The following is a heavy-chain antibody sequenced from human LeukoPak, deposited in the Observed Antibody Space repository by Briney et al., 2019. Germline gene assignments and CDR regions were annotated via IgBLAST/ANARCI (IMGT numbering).Heavy chain of an antibody. D-gene: IGHD2-2*01. CDR1: GFTFSDAW. V-gene: IGHV3-15*01. J-gene: IGHJ4*02. CDR3: TTGSSTSS. Sequence: GGSLRLSCAASGFTFSDAWMTWIRQAPGKGLEWVGRVKSKTDGGTTDYAAPVKGRFTISRDDSQNTLYLQMSSLKAEDTALYYCTTGSSTSSWGQGTLVTVSS. CDR2: VKSKTDGGTT.